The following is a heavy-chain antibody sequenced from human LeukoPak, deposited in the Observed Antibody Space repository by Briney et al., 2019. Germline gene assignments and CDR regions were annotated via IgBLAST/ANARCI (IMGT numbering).Heavy chain of an antibody. CDR1: GGSFSGYY. D-gene: IGHD2-15*01. J-gene: IGHJ4*02. Sequence: PSETLSLTCAVYGGSFSGYYWSWIRQPPGKGLEWIGEINHSGSTNYNPSLKSRVTISVDTSKNQFSLKLSSVTAADTAVYYCARGVGGGSFRWWGQGTLVTVSS. CDR3: ARGVGGGSFRW. V-gene: IGHV4-34*01. CDR2: INHSGST.